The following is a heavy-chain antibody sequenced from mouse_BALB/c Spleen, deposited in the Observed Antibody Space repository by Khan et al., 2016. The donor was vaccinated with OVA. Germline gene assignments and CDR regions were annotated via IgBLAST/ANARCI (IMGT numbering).Heavy chain of an antibody. CDR2: ISYSGST. CDR3: ARSKYGNYVGFAY. V-gene: IGHV3-2*02. Sequence: EVQLQESGPGLVKPSQSLSLTCTVTGYPITSDYAWNWIRQFPGNKLEWMGYISYSGSTSYNPSLKSRISITRDTSKNQFFLQLNSVTTEDTATYYCARSKYGNYVGFAYWGQGTLVTVSA. CDR1: GYPITSDYA. J-gene: IGHJ3*01. D-gene: IGHD2-10*02.